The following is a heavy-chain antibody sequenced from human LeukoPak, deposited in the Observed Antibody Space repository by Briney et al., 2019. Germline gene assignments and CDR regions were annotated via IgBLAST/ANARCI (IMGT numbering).Heavy chain of an antibody. J-gene: IGHJ4*02. D-gene: IGHD3-22*01. Sequence: SETLSLTCAVYGGSFSGYYWSWIRQPPGKGLEWIGEINHSGSTNYNPSLKSRVTISVDTSKNQFSLKLSSVAAADTAVYYCARGQGGSSHYYDRGTYYFDYWGQGTLVTVSS. CDR3: ARGQGGSSHYYDRGTYYFDY. CDR2: INHSGST. V-gene: IGHV4-34*01. CDR1: GGSFSGYY.